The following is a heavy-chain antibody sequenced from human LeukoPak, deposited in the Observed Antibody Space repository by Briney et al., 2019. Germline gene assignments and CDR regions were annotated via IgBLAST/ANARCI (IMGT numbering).Heavy chain of an antibody. Sequence: GGSLRLSCAASGFTVSSNYMSWVRQAPGKGPEWVAVISYDGSNKYYADSVKGRFTISRDNSKNTLYLQMNSLRAEDTAVFYCAKDSGRRYFDWLFDYWGQGTLVTVSS. J-gene: IGHJ4*02. V-gene: IGHV3-30*18. CDR1: GFTVSSNY. CDR2: ISYDGSNK. CDR3: AKDSGRRYFDWLFDY. D-gene: IGHD3-9*01.